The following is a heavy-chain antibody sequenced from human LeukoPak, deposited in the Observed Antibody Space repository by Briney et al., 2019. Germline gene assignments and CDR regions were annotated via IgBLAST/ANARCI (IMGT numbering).Heavy chain of an antibody. CDR3: AKDFGSSGYYPFY. CDR1: GFTFSTYG. Sequence: PGGSLRLSCAASGFTFSTYGMHWVRQTPGKGLEWVSGISGSGTSTYYADSVKGRFTISRDNSKNTLYLQMNSLRAEDTAVYYCAKDFGSSGYYPFYWGQGTLVTVSS. CDR2: ISGSGTST. D-gene: IGHD3-22*01. V-gene: IGHV3-NL1*01. J-gene: IGHJ4*02.